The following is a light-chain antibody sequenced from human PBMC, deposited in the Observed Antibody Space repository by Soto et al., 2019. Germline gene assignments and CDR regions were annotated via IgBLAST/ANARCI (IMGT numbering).Light chain of an antibody. CDR1: QSVSIN. Sequence: EIVMTQSPATLSVSPGERATLSCRASQSVSINLAWYQQKPGQVPRLLIYDASNRATGIPARFSGSGSGTDFTLTISSLEPEDFAVYYCQQRSNWPRTFGQGTKVDIK. V-gene: IGKV3-11*01. CDR2: DAS. CDR3: QQRSNWPRT. J-gene: IGKJ1*01.